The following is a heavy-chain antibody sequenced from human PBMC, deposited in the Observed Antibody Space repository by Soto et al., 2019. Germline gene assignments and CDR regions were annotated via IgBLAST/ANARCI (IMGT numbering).Heavy chain of an antibody. J-gene: IGHJ5*02. Sequence: GGSLRLSCAASGFTFSSYSMNWVRQAPGKGLEWVSYISSSSSTIYYADSVKGRFTISRDNAKNSLYLQMNSLRDEDTAVYYCARDSTTYSSSWYFWFDPWGQGTLVTVSS. D-gene: IGHD6-13*01. V-gene: IGHV3-48*02. CDR1: GFTFSSYS. CDR2: ISSSSSTI. CDR3: ARDSTTYSSSWYFWFDP.